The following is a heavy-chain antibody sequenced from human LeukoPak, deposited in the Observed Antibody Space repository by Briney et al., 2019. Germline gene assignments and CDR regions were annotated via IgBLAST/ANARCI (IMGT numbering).Heavy chain of an antibody. CDR2: IHHSGST. V-gene: IGHV4-59*12. CDR1: GGSISSYY. J-gene: IGHJ5*02. CDR3: TREGTGTTMNWFDP. D-gene: IGHD1-7*01. Sequence: PSETLSLTCTVSGGSISSYYWSWIRQPPGEGLEWIGYIHHSGSTYYNPSLKSRVTISVDTSKNQFSLRLSSVTAADTAVYYCTREGTGTTMNWFDPWGQGTLVTVSS.